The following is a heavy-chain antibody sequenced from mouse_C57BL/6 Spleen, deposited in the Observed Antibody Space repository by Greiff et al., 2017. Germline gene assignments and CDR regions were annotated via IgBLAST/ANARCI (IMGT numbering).Heavy chain of an antibody. CDR2: IDPSDSYT. D-gene: IGHD1-1*01. CDR3: ARTYGSSPYFDV. J-gene: IGHJ1*03. V-gene: IGHV1-69*01. CDR1: GYTFTSYW. Sequence: QVQLQQPGAELVMPGASVKLSCKASGYTFTSYWMHWVKQRPGQALEWIGEIDPSDSYTNYNQKFKGKSTLTVDKSSSTAYMQLSSLTSEDSAVYYCARTYGSSPYFDVWGTGTTVTVSS.